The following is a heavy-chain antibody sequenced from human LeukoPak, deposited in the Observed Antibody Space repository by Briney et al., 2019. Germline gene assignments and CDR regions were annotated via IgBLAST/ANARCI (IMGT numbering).Heavy chain of an antibody. Sequence: GGSLRLSCAASGFTFSTYAMSWARQAPGKGLEWVAFIRYDGSSKYYADSVKGRFTISRDISRNTLYLEMNSLRPDDTAVYYCAKISSHWGQGTLVTVSS. CDR1: GFTFSTYA. D-gene: IGHD3-3*02. J-gene: IGHJ4*02. CDR3: AKISSH. V-gene: IGHV3-30*02. CDR2: IRYDGSSK.